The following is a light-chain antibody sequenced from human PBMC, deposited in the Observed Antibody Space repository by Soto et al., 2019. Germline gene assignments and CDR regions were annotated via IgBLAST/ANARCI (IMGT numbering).Light chain of an antibody. CDR1: SSNIGAGYD. Sequence: QSVLTQPPSVSGAPGQRVTISCTGSSSNIGAGYDVHWYQHLPGTAPKLLIYGNTDRPSGVPDRFSGSKSGSSASLAITGLQTEDEAHYYCSSFRSTTTLFGGGTKVTVL. J-gene: IGLJ2*01. CDR3: SSFRSTTTL. V-gene: IGLV1-40*01. CDR2: GNT.